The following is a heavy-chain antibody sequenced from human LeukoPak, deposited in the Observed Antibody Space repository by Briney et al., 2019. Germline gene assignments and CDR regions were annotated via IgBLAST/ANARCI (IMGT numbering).Heavy chain of an antibody. Sequence: GRSLRLSCAASGFPFNKYGMLWVRQAPGRGLEWLSYISSGSFGTTIYADSVKGRFTISRDNAKNSLYLQMNSLRAEGTAVYYCASGSRDGYNYRFDYWGQGTLVTVSS. CDR2: ISSGSFGTT. CDR1: GFPFNKYG. CDR3: ASGSRDGYNYRFDY. D-gene: IGHD5-24*01. J-gene: IGHJ4*02. V-gene: IGHV3-48*04.